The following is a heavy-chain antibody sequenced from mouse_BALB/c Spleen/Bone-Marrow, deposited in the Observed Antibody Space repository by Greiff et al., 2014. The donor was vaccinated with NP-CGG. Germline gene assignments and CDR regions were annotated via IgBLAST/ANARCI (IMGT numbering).Heavy chain of an antibody. CDR1: GYSFTSYW. V-gene: IGHV1-74*01. Sequence: QVQLQQSGTELVRPGASVKLSCKASGYSFTSYWLNWVKQRPGQGLEWIGMIHPSDSETRLNQKFKDKATLTVDKSSSTAYMQLSSPTSEDSAVYYCAYGNSVYCFDHRGQGTTLTVSS. J-gene: IGHJ2*01. CDR2: IHPSDSET. D-gene: IGHD2-10*02. CDR3: AYGNSVYCFDH.